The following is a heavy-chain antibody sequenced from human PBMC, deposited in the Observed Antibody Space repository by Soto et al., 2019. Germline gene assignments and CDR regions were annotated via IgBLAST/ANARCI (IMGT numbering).Heavy chain of an antibody. Sequence: EVQLLESGGGLVQPGGSLRLSCAASGFTFSSYAMSWVRQAPGKGLEWVSAISGSGGSTYYADSVKGRFTISRDNSKNTLYLQMNSLRAEDTAVYYCAKGLWFGDEGEEGRAFDIWGQGTMVTVSS. CDR2: ISGSGGST. CDR3: AKGLWFGDEGEEGRAFDI. CDR1: GFTFSSYA. V-gene: IGHV3-23*01. D-gene: IGHD3-10*01. J-gene: IGHJ3*02.